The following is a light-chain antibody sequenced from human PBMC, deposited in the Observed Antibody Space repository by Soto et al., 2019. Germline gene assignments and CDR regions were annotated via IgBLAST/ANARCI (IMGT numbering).Light chain of an antibody. J-gene: IGLJ1*01. Sequence: QSALTQPASVSGSPGLSITISCTGTSSDVGGYNYVSWYQQHPGKAPKLMIYEVSNRPSGVSNRFSGSKSGNKASLTISGLQAEDEADYYCSSYTSSSTSVFGTGTKVTVL. CDR2: EVS. CDR1: SSDVGGYNY. V-gene: IGLV2-14*01. CDR3: SSYTSSSTSV.